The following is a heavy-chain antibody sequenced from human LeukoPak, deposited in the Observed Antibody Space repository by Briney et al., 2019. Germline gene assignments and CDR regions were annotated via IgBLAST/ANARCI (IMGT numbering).Heavy chain of an antibody. Sequence: GASVKVSCKASGYTFTGYYMHWVWQAPGQGLEWMGWINPNSGDTKYAQKFQGRVTMTRDTSISTAYMELSRLRSDDTAVYYCATQRGSYLWGTDFDYWGQGTLVTVSS. J-gene: IGHJ4*02. CDR2: INPNSGDT. CDR1: GYTFTGYY. D-gene: IGHD3-16*01. V-gene: IGHV1-2*02. CDR3: ATQRGSYLWGTDFDY.